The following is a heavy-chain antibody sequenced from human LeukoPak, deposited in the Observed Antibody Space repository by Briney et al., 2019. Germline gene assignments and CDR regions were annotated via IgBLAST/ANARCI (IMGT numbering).Heavy chain of an antibody. Sequence: ASVKVSCKASGYTFTGYYMHWVRQAPGQGLEWMGWISPNSGGTNYAQKFQGRVTMTRDTSISTAYMELSRLRSDDTAVYYCASSPLNYCSSTSCHVSDYWGQGTLVTVSS. CDR1: GYTFTGYY. D-gene: IGHD2-2*01. J-gene: IGHJ4*02. CDR3: ASSPLNYCSSTSCHVSDY. CDR2: ISPNSGGT. V-gene: IGHV1-2*02.